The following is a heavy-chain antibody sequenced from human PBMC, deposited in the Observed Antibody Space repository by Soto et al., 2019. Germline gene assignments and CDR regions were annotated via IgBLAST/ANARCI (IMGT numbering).Heavy chain of an antibody. Sequence: GGSLRLSCAASGFTFSTYGMYWVRQAPGKGLEWVAVIWYDGSNKYYADSVKGRFTISRDNSKNTVYLEMNSLGAEDTAVYYCAPYENTSGWYRYFQHWGQGTLVTVSS. V-gene: IGHV3-33*01. CDR2: IWYDGSNK. CDR3: APYENTSGWYRYFQH. J-gene: IGHJ1*01. D-gene: IGHD6-19*01. CDR1: GFTFSTYG.